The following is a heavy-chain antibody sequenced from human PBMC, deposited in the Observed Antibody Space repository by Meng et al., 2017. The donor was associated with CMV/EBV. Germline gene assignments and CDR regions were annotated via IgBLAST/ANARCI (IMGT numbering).Heavy chain of an antibody. CDR3: ARATLYYDFWSGYPYYYYYGMDV. D-gene: IGHD3-3*01. V-gene: IGHV3-74*01. J-gene: IGHJ6*02. CDR1: GFTFSSYW. CDR2: INSDGSST. Sequence: GSLRLSCAASGFTFSSYWMHWVRQAPGKGLVWVSRINSDGSSTSYADSVKGRFTISRDNAKNTLYLQMNSLRAEDTAVYYCARATLYYDFWSGYPYYYYYGMDVWGQGTTVTVSS.